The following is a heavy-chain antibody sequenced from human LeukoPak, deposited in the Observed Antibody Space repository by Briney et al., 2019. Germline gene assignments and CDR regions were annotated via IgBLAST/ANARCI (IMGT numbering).Heavy chain of an antibody. CDR2: ISSSSSYI. V-gene: IGHV3-21*01. Sequence: GGSLRLSCAASGFTFSTYAMHWVRQAPGKGLEWVSSISSSSSYIYYADSVKGRFTISRDNAKNSLYLQMNSLRAEDTAVYYCARDSLLDYSNYVTADYWGQGTLVTVSS. CDR1: GFTFSTYA. D-gene: IGHD4-11*01. CDR3: ARDSLLDYSNYVTADY. J-gene: IGHJ4*02.